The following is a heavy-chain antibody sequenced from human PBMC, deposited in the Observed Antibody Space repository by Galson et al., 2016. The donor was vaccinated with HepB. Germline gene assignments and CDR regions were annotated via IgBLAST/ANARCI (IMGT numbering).Heavy chain of an antibody. D-gene: IGHD6-6*01. J-gene: IGHJ2*01. CDR3: AKDSSSAL. CDR2: IKPDGREK. Sequence: SLRLSCAASGFTFSSNWMSWVRQAPGKGLEWVANIKPDGREKYYVDSVKGRFTISRDNAKNSLFLQMNSLRAEDTAVYYCAKDSSSALWGRGSLVTVSS. CDR1: GFTFSSNW. V-gene: IGHV3-7*01.